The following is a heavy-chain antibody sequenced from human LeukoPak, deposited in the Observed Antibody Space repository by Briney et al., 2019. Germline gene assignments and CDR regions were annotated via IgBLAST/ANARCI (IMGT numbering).Heavy chain of an antibody. D-gene: IGHD2-15*01. Sequence: PGGSLRLSCGASGFTFSSYAMSWVRQAPGKGLEWVSAIIGSGGSTYYADSVKGRFTISRDNSKNTLYLQMNSLRAEDTAVYYCARDFCSGGSCYPDAFDIWGQGTMVIVSS. CDR1: GFTFSSYA. CDR2: IIGSGGST. CDR3: ARDFCSGGSCYPDAFDI. V-gene: IGHV3-23*01. J-gene: IGHJ3*02.